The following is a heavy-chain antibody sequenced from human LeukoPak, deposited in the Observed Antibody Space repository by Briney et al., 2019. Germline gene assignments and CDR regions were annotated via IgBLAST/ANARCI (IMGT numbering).Heavy chain of an antibody. D-gene: IGHD6-6*01. CDR2: ISAYNGNT. V-gene: IGHV1-18*01. CDR1: GYTFTSYG. J-gene: IGHJ4*02. CDR3: ARWIAAPYYFDY. Sequence: ASVKVSCKASGYTFTSYGISWVRQAPGQGLEWMGWISAYNGNTNYAQKLQGRVTMTADTSTSTAYMELRSLRSDDTAVYYCARWIAAPYYFDYWGQGTLVTVSS.